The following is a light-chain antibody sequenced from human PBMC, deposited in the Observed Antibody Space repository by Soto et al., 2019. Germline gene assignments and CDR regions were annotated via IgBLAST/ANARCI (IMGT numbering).Light chain of an antibody. V-gene: IGKV1-5*01. Sequence: IQLTRSQSTHSCSVGDRVWITCRASETISSWLAWYQQKSGKAPKLLIYDASTLQSGVPSRFSGRGSETEFTLTISSLQPDDFATYYCQRYNSYAQTFGQGTKV. CDR1: ETISSW. J-gene: IGKJ1*01. CDR3: QRYNSYAQT. CDR2: DAS.